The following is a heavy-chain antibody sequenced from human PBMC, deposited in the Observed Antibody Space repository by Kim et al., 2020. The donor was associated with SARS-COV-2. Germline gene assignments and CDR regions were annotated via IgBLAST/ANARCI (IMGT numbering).Heavy chain of an antibody. CDR3: ARARGGVIVKGAFDI. Sequence: SVKGRFTISRDNAKNSLYLQMTSLRAEDTAVYYCARARGGVIVKGAFDIWGQGTMVTVSS. J-gene: IGHJ3*02. D-gene: IGHD3-16*02. V-gene: IGHV3-11*01.